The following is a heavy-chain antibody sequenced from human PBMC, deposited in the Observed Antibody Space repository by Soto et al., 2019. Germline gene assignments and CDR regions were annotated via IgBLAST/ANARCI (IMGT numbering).Heavy chain of an antibody. J-gene: IGHJ4*02. CDR1: GASISGYY. V-gene: IGHV4-59*01. Sequence: SETLSLTCTVSGASISGYYWSWIRQPPGKELEWIGYIDFSGSTNYNPSLKSRVAMSVDTSKNQFSLELRSVIAADTAVYFCARGGSGGKWRYYIDCWGQGTEVTVSS. D-gene: IGHD2-15*01. CDR3: ARGGSGGKWRYYIDC. CDR2: IDFSGST.